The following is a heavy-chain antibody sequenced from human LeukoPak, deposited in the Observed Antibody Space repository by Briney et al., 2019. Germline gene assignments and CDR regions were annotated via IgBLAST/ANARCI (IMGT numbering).Heavy chain of an antibody. CDR1: GYSFTSYW. Sequence: GESLQISCKGSGYSFTSYWIGWVRQMPGKGLEWMGIIYPGDSDTRYSPSFQGQVTISADKSISTAYLQWSSLKASDTAMYYCARQGGTMVRAYYYGMDVWGQGTTVTVSS. D-gene: IGHD3-10*01. J-gene: IGHJ6*02. CDR3: ARQGGTMVRAYYYGMDV. CDR2: IYPGDSDT. V-gene: IGHV5-51*01.